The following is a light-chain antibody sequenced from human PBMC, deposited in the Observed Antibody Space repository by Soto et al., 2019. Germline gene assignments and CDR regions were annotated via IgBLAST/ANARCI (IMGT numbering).Light chain of an antibody. Sequence: LQLTQSPSSLSASVGDRVTIVCRASESISDYLNWYQLKSGEAPKVLIYSASTLRRGVPSRFSGTGSGTEFTLTISSLQPEDVATYYCQQTFSHLLSFGGGTTVEIK. V-gene: IGKV1-39*01. J-gene: IGKJ4*01. CDR3: QQTFSHLLS. CDR1: ESISDY. CDR2: SAS.